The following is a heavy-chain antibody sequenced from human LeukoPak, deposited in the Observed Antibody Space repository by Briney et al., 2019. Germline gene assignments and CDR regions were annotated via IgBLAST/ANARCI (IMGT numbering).Heavy chain of an antibody. D-gene: IGHD3-22*01. V-gene: IGHV1-8*03. CDR2: MNPNSGNT. Sequence: ASVKVSCKASGYTFTSYDINWVRQATGQGLEWMGWMNPNSGNTGYAQKFQGRVTITRNTSISTAYMELSSLRSEDTAVYYCAREGAYYDSSGYYYGGELDYWGQGTLVTVSS. CDR1: GYTFTSYD. J-gene: IGHJ4*02. CDR3: AREGAYYDSSGYYYGGELDY.